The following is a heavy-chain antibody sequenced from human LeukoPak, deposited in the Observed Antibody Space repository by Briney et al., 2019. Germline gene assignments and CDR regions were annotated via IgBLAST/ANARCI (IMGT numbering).Heavy chain of an antibody. Sequence: GGSLRLSCAASGFTFSSYAMPWVRQAPGKGLEWVAVISYDGSNKYYADSVKGRFTISRDNSKNTLYLQMNSLRAEDTAVYYCAGDSGSRGGFDYWGQGTLVTVSS. CDR2: ISYDGSNK. D-gene: IGHD6-13*01. CDR3: AGDSGSRGGFDY. J-gene: IGHJ4*02. V-gene: IGHV3-30-3*01. CDR1: GFTFSSYA.